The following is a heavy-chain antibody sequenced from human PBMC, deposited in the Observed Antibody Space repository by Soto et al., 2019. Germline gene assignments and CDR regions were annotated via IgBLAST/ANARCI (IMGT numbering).Heavy chain of an antibody. CDR1: GFTFSSYA. CDR2: ISSSGAST. J-gene: IGHJ4*02. V-gene: IGHV3-23*01. Sequence: GGSLRLSCAASGFTFSSYAMSWVRQATGKGLEWVSAISSSGASTYYADSVRGRFTISRDNSKNTLYLQMNSLRAEDTAVYYCAKDAPATGYSNGFFDSWGLGTLVTVSS. CDR3: AKDAPATGYSNGFFDS. D-gene: IGHD5-18*01.